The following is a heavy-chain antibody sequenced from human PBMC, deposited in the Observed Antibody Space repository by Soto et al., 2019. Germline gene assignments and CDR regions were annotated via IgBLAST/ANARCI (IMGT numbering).Heavy chain of an antibody. D-gene: IGHD2-15*01. V-gene: IGHV5-51*01. Sequence: GESLKISCKTSGYSFSDYWLAWVRLLPGKGLELMGIIYPGDSNVRYSPSFQGQVTISADKSINTAYLQWSSLKASDTGIYYCARLYVVGSPWGFTPWGQGSRVTV. CDR1: GYSFSDYW. CDR3: ARLYVVGSPWGFTP. CDR2: IYPGDSNV. J-gene: IGHJ5*02.